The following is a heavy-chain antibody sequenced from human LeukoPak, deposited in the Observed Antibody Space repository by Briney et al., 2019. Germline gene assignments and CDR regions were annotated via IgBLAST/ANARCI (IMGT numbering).Heavy chain of an antibody. CDR2: ISSSSSYI. Sequence: GGSLRLSCAASGFTFSSYSMNWVRQAPGKGLKWVSSISSSSSYIYYADSVKGRFTISRDNSKNTLYLQMNSLRAEDTAVYYCARERPNYYYYMDVWGKGTTVTVSS. CDR3: ARERPNYYYYMDV. J-gene: IGHJ6*03. CDR1: GFTFSSYS. D-gene: IGHD6-6*01. V-gene: IGHV3-21*01.